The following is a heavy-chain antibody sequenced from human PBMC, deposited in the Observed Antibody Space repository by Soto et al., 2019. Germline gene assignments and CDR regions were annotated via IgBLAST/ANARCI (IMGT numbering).Heavy chain of an antibody. CDR2: VLVAGST. V-gene: IGHV3-23*01. J-gene: IGHJ3*02. D-gene: IGHD2-8*02. Sequence: GGSLRLSCAASGFTFSSYAMTWVRQAPGKGLEWVSTVLVAGSTHYPDSVKGRFTISRDNSKNTLFLQMNSLTAGDTAVYYCAKATATGGGAFDICGQGTMVTVSS. CDR1: GFTFSSYA. CDR3: AKATATGGGAFDI.